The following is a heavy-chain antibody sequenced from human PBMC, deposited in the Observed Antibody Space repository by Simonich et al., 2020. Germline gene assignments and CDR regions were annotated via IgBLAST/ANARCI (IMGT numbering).Heavy chain of an antibody. V-gene: IGHV3-33*01. CDR2: MWYDGSNK. CDR3: ARNSQYAFDI. D-gene: IGHD2-21*01. CDR1: GFTFSSYG. J-gene: IGHJ3*02. Sequence: QVQLVESGGGVVQPGRSLRLSCAASGFTFSSYGMHWVRQAPGKGLEWVAVMWYDGSNKYYADSVKGRFTISRDNSKNTLYLQMNSLRAEDTAVYYCARNSQYAFDIWGQGTMVTVSS.